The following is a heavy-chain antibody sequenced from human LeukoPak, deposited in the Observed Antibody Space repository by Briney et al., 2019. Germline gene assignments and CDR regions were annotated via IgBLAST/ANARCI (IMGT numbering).Heavy chain of an antibody. V-gene: IGHV4-38-2*02. CDR3: AVGKRGYSGYDEPLDY. D-gene: IGHD5-12*01. J-gene: IGHJ4*02. CDR1: GYSISSGYY. Sequence: KASETLSLTCTVSGYSISSGYYWGWIRQPPGKGLEWIGSIYHSGSTYYNPSLKSRVTISVDTSKNQFSLKLSSVTAADTAVYYCAVGKRGYSGYDEPLDYWGQGTLVTVSS. CDR2: IYHSGST.